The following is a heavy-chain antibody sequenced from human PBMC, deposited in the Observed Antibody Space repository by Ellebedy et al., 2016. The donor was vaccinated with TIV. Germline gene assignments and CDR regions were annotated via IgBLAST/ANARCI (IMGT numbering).Heavy chain of an antibody. CDR1: GFPFSAAW. D-gene: IGHD2-21*02. Sequence: GGSLRLXXVVSGFPFSAAWMLWVRQSPGKGLQCIGRIKRTIDGATTDYGAPVKGRFTISRDDSKNTVYLQMNSLKDEDTGVYYCTLGDLGDDAYDIWGQGTSVTVSS. V-gene: IGHV3-15*01. CDR2: IKRTIDGATT. J-gene: IGHJ3*02. CDR3: TLGDLGDDAYDI.